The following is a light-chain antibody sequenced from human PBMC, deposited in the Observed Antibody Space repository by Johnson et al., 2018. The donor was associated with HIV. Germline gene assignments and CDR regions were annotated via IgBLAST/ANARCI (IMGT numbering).Light chain of an antibody. V-gene: IGLV1-51*02. J-gene: IGLJ1*01. CDR1: SSDIGNNY. Sequence: QSVLTQPPSVSAAPGQKVTISCSGSSSDIGNNYVSWFQHLPGAAPKLLIYDNDRRPSGVPDRFSGSKSGTSATLDITGLQSGDEADYYCGTWDSSLSTGGNVFGTGTKVTVL. CDR2: DND. CDR3: GTWDSSLSTGGNV.